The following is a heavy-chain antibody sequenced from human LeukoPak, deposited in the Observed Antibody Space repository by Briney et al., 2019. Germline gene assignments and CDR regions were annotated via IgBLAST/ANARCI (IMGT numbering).Heavy chain of an antibody. V-gene: IGHV4-59*01. Sequence: KSSETLSLTCTVSGDSISSYYWNWIRQPPGKGLEWIGYIHYSGSTNYNPSLKSRVTISVDTSKNQFSLELSSVTAADTAVYYCARDFTGSGSGFDPWGQGTRVTASS. J-gene: IGHJ5*02. CDR3: ARDFTGSGSGFDP. D-gene: IGHD3-3*01. CDR2: IHYSGST. CDR1: GDSISSYY.